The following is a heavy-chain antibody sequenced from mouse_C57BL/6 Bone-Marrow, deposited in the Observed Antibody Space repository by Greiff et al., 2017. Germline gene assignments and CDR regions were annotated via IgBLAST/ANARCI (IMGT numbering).Heavy chain of an antibody. CDR3: ARHGVIYYGYDEGDYYAMDY. V-gene: IGHV5-9*01. CDR2: ISGGGGNT. D-gene: IGHD2-2*01. CDR1: GFTFSSYT. J-gene: IGHJ4*01. Sequence: EVMLVASGGGLVKPGGSLKLSCAASGFTFSSYTMSWVRQTPEKRLEWVATISGGGGNTYYPDRVKGRFTISSDNAKNTLYLQMSSLRSEDTALYYCARHGVIYYGYDEGDYYAMDYWGQGTSVTVSS.